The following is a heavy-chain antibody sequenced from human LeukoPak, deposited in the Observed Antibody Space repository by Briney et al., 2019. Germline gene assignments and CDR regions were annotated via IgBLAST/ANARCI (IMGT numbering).Heavy chain of an antibody. CDR2: IRSDGSDK. V-gene: IGHV3-30*02. CDR1: GFTFSNSG. CDR3: AKPLYSSGYFGY. D-gene: IGHD6-19*01. Sequence: PGGSLRLSCAASGFTFSNSGMHWVRQAPGKGLEWVAFIRSDGSDKYYADSVKGRFTISRDNSKNTLYLQMNSLRAEDTAVYYCAKPLYSSGYFGYWGQGTLVTASS. J-gene: IGHJ4*02.